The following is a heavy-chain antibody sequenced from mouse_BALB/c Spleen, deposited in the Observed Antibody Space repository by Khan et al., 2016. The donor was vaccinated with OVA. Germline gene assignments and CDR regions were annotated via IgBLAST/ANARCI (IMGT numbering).Heavy chain of an antibody. CDR2: IYPGNSDT. Sequence: VQLQQSGTVLARPGASVKMSCKASGYSFTNYWMHWVKQRPGQVLEWVGAIYPGNSDTRYNQKFKGKAKLTAVTSASTAYMELSSLTSEDSVVYYCTRSYDSYYFDYWGQGTTLTVSS. V-gene: IGHV1-5*01. CDR3: TRSYDSYYFDY. CDR1: GYSFTNYW. J-gene: IGHJ2*01. D-gene: IGHD2-4*01.